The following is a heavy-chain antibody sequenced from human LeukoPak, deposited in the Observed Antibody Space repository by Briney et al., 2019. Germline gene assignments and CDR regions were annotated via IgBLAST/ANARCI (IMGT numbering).Heavy chain of an antibody. V-gene: IGHV3-21*01. J-gene: IGHJ4*02. CDR3: ARCTTGKTFGSLREIKKSREIDY. CDR2: ISSSSSYI. Sequence: GGSLRLSCAASGFSFSTYSMNWVRQAPGKGLEWVSSISSSSSYIYYADSVRGRFTISRDNAKNSLFLQMNSLRGEDTAVYYCARCTTGKTFGSLREIKKSREIDYWGQGTLVTVSS. D-gene: IGHD1-1*01. CDR1: GFSFSTYS.